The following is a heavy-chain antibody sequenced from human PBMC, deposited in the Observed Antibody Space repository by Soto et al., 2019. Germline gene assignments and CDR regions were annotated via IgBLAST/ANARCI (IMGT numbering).Heavy chain of an antibody. J-gene: IGHJ5*02. Sequence: QLVQSGAEVKKPGSSVKISCKTSGGSFTNLAISWVRQAPGQGLEWMGGIIPFFDTTNYAQKFQGRVTMPADASTNTVFVDLRSLTSEDTAVYSCVREGGGGSGSGDNYFDPWGQGTLVTVSS. CDR1: GGSFTNLA. CDR2: IIPFFDTT. CDR3: VREGGGGSGSGDNYFDP. V-gene: IGHV1-69*01. D-gene: IGHD3-10*01.